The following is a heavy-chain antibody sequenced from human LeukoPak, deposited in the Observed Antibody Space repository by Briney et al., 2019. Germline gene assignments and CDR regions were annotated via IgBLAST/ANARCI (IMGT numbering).Heavy chain of an antibody. V-gene: IGHV3-20*04. D-gene: IGHD3-10*01. J-gene: IGHJ6*03. CDR2: VNWNGRST. Sequence: GGSLRLSCAASGFTFEDYGMSWVRQVPGKGLEWVSGVNWNGRSTGYTDSVRGRFTISRDNAKNSLYLQMNSLRVEDTALYYCARDRFGDHYYYMDVWGKGTTVTVSS. CDR3: ARDRFGDHYYYMDV. CDR1: GFTFEDYG.